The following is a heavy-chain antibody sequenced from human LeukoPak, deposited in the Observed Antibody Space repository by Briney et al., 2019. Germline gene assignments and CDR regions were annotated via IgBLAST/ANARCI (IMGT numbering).Heavy chain of an antibody. CDR1: GFTFSNFW. V-gene: IGHV3-7*03. CDR3: AKSRDYYGSGGPAVGY. J-gene: IGHJ4*02. D-gene: IGHD3-10*01. CDR2: IKQDETEK. Sequence: PGGSLRLSCTASGFTFSNFWMGWVRQAPGKGLEWVANIKQDETEKFYLGSVKGRFTISRDNAKNSLYLQMNSLRAEDTAVYYCAKSRDYYGSGGPAVGYWGQGTLVTVSS.